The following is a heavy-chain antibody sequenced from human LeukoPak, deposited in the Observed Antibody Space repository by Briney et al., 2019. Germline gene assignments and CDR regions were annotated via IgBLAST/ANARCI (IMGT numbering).Heavy chain of an antibody. V-gene: IGHV1-46*01. CDR3: ARQSSSWYLGAFDI. CDR2: INPSGGST. J-gene: IGHJ3*02. Sequence: GASVKVSCKASGYTFTSHYMHWVRQAPERGLEWMGIINPSGGSTSYAQKFQGRVTMTRDTSITTAYMELSRLRSDDTAVYYCARQSSSWYLGAFDIWGQGTMVAVSS. CDR1: GYTFTSHY. D-gene: IGHD6-13*01.